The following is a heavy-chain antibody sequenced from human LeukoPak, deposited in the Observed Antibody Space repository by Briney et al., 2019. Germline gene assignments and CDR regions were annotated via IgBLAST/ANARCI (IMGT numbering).Heavy chain of an antibody. CDR3: ARVSRYFDWLFESGNAFDI. CDR2: ISSSSSYI. V-gene: IGHV3-21*01. J-gene: IGHJ3*02. Sequence: GGSLRLSCAASGFTFSSYSMTWVRQAPGKGLEWVSSISSSSSYIYYADSVKGRFTISRDNAKNSLYLQMNSLRAEDTAVYYCARVSRYFDWLFESGNAFDIWGQGTMVTVSS. CDR1: GFTFSSYS. D-gene: IGHD3-9*01.